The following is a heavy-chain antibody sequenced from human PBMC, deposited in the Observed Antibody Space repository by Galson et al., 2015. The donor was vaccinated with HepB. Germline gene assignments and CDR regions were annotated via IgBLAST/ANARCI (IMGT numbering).Heavy chain of an antibody. J-gene: IGHJ6*02. D-gene: IGHD3-10*01. CDR1: GYTFTSYA. V-gene: IGHV1-3*01. CDR3: ARDPRSRTMVQGVVHYGLDV. CDR2: INAGNGNT. Sequence: SVKVSCKASGYTFTSYAMHWVRQAPGQRLEWMGWINAGNGNTKYSQKFQGRVTITRDTSASTAYMELSSLRSEDTAVYYCARDPRSRTMVQGVVHYGLDVWGQGTTVTVSS.